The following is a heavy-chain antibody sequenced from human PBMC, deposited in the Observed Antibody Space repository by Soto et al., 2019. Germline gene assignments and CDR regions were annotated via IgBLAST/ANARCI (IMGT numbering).Heavy chain of an antibody. CDR1: GGSISSYY. Sequence: SETLSLTCTVSGGSISSYYWSWIRQPPGKGLEWIGYIYYSGSTNYNPSLKSRVTISVDTSKNQFSLKLSSVTAADTAVYYCAREKGGYDWWYYFDYWGQGTLVTVSS. D-gene: IGHD5-12*01. V-gene: IGHV4-59*01. J-gene: IGHJ4*02. CDR2: IYYSGST. CDR3: AREKGGYDWWYYFDY.